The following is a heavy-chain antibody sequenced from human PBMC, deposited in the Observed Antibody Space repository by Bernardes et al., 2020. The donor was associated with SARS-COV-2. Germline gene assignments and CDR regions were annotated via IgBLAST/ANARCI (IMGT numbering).Heavy chain of an antibody. J-gene: IGHJ4*02. CDR1: DDAISSGSFY. V-gene: IGHV4-61*02. D-gene: IGHD6-19*01. CDR2: ISASGST. Sequence: SETLSLTCAVSDDAISSGSFYWSWLLQPAGKGLEWVGRISASGSTNYNPSLKSRVTMSVDTSKNQFSLKLTSVTAADTAVYYCARDGRISVPGTDYFDCWGQGILVTVSS. CDR3: ARDGRISVPGTDYFDC.